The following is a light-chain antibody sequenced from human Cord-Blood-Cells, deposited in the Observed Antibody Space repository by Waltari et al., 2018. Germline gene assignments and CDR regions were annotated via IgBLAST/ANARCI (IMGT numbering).Light chain of an antibody. CDR2: QDS. Sequence: SYELTQPPSVSVSPGQPASITCSGDKFGDKYACWYQQKPGQSPVLVIYQDSKRPSGITERFSGSNSGNTATLTISGTQAMDEADYYCQAWDSSTAVFGGGTKLTVL. J-gene: IGLJ2*01. CDR1: KFGDKY. CDR3: QAWDSSTAV. V-gene: IGLV3-1*01.